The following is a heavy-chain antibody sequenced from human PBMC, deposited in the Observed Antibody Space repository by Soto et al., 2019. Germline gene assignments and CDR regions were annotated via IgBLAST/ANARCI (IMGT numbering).Heavy chain of an antibody. D-gene: IGHD3-3*01. V-gene: IGHV3-30-3*01. CDR3: ARDSAYYDFWSGYYFSPYYYYGMDV. J-gene: IGHJ6*02. Sequence: GGSLRLSCAASGFTFSSYAMHWVRQAPGKGLEWVAVISYDGSNKYYADSVKGRFTISRDNSKNTLYLQMNSRRAEDTAVYYCARDSAYYDFWSGYYFSPYYYYGMDVWGQGTKVTVSS. CDR2: ISYDGSNK. CDR1: GFTFSSYA.